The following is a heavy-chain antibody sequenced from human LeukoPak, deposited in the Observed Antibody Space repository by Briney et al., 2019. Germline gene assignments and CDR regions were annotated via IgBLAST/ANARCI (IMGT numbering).Heavy chain of an antibody. D-gene: IGHD6-19*01. Sequence: GGSLRLSCAASGFTLSSYAMSWVRLAPGKGLEWVSAICGSGGTTYYADSVKGRFTISRDNSKNTLYLQINSLRAEDTAVYYCAKDHLPGIVVADRDYWGQGTLVTVSS. J-gene: IGHJ4*02. V-gene: IGHV3-23*01. CDR1: GFTLSSYA. CDR2: ICGSGGTT. CDR3: AKDHLPGIVVADRDY.